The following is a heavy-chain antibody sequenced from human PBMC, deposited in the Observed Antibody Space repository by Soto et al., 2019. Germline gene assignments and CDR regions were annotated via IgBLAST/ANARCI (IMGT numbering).Heavy chain of an antibody. CDR2: ITHDGNKK. CDR1: GFTFRHYG. J-gene: IGHJ4*02. CDR3: ARWLGSESTLDS. Sequence: GGSLRLSCAASGFTFRHYGIHWVRQAPGKGLEWVAVITHDGNKKYYADSVRGRFTISRDNSKNTLTLEMNSLRAEDTAVYYCARWLGSESTLDSWGQGTLVTVSS. D-gene: IGHD6-19*01. V-gene: IGHV3-30*03.